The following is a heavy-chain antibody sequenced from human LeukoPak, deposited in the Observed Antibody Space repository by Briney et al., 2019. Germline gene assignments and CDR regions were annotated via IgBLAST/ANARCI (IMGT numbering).Heavy chain of an antibody. CDR3: ARERCSSTSCYSDAFDI. J-gene: IGHJ3*02. CDR2: INHSGST. CDR1: GGSFSGYY. Sequence: SETLSLTCAVYGGSFSGYYWSWIRQPPGKGLEWIGEINHSGSTNYNPSLKSRVTISVDTSKNQFSLKLSSVTAADTAVYYCARERCSSTSCYSDAFDIWGQGTMVTVSS. D-gene: IGHD2-2*01. V-gene: IGHV4-34*01.